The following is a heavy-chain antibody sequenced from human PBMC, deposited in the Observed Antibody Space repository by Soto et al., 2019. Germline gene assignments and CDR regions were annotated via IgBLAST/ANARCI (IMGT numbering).Heavy chain of an antibody. CDR3: ARVVTNWFDP. Sequence: PSETLSLTCTVSGTSISSYYWSWIRQPAGKGLEWIGRIYNGLNTNYNPALKSRVTMSVDTPKNQFSLNLTSVTAADTAVYYCARVVTNWFDPWGQGTLVTVSS. D-gene: IGHD2-21*01. CDR1: GTSISSYY. CDR2: IYNGLNT. J-gene: IGHJ5*02. V-gene: IGHV4-4*07.